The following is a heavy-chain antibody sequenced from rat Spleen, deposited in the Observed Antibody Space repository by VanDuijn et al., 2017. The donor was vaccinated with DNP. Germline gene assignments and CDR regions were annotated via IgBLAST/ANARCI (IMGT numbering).Heavy chain of an antibody. J-gene: IGHJ3*01. CDR1: GFTFSSNW. D-gene: IGHD1-1*01. CDR2: ISASGSNT. CDR3: TTAYYGFAY. V-gene: IGHV5-58*01. Sequence: EVQLVETGGDLVQPGRSLKLSCVASGFTFSSNWMYWMRQAPGKGLEWVASISASGSNTYYRDSVKGRFTFSRDNAENTLYLQMDSLRSEDTATYYCTTAYYGFAYWGQGTLVTVSS.